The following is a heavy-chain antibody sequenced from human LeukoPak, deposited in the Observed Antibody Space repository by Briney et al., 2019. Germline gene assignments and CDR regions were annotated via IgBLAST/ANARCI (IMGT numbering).Heavy chain of an antibody. CDR1: GYSFTSYW. D-gene: IGHD5-12*01. CDR2: IYPGDSDT. V-gene: IGHV5-51*01. J-gene: IGHJ6*02. CDR3: ARHSSKGIVASGYYYYYGMDV. Sequence: GESLQISCKGSGYSFTSYWIGCVRQMPGKGLEWMGIIYPGDSDTRYSPSFQGQVTISADKSISTAYLQWSSLKASDTAMYYCARHSSKGIVASGYYYYYGMDVWGQGTTVTVSS.